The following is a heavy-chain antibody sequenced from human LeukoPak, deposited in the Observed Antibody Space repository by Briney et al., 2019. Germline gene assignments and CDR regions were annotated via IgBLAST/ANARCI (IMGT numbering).Heavy chain of an antibody. Sequence: PGGSLRLSCAASGFTFSSYWMSWVRQAPGKGLEWVANIKQDGSEKYYVDSVKGRFTISRDNAKNSLYLQMNSLRAEDTAVYYCARAAAQIQLWIRAYYYYMDVWGKGTTVTVSS. J-gene: IGHJ6*03. V-gene: IGHV3-7*01. CDR1: GFTFSSYW. CDR3: ARAAAQIQLWIRAYYYYMDV. CDR2: IKQDGSEK. D-gene: IGHD5-18*01.